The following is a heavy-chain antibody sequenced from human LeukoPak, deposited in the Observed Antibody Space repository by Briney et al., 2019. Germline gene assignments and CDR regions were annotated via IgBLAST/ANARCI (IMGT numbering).Heavy chain of an antibody. CDR3: TRGSPYCSGGSCSFTPY. V-gene: IGHV3-49*04. Sequence: GGSLRLSCTTSGFTFGDYAMSWVRQAPGKGLEWVGFIRGKAYGGTTECAASVKGRFTISRDDSKSIAYLQMSSLKTEDTAVYYCTRGSPYCSGGSCSFTPYWGQGTLVTVSS. CDR1: GFTFGDYA. J-gene: IGHJ4*02. CDR2: IRGKAYGGTT. D-gene: IGHD2-15*01.